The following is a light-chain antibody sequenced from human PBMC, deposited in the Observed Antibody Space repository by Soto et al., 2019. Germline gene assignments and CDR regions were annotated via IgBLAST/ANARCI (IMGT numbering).Light chain of an antibody. CDR2: GNT. CDR3: QSYDRSLSGV. CDR1: SSNIGADFD. J-gene: IGLJ1*01. Sequence: QSVLTQPPSVSGSPGQRITISCTGISSNIGADFDVYWYQQLPGAAPKLLIYGNTNRPSGVPDRFSGSKSGTSASLAITGLQAEDEADYYCQSYDRSLSGVFGTGTKSPS. V-gene: IGLV1-40*01.